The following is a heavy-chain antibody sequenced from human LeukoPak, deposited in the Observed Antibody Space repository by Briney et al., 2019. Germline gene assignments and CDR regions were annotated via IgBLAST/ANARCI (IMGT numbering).Heavy chain of an antibody. CDR2: INYSGNT. D-gene: IGHD1-7*01. CDR3: ARDWELGY. Sequence: SETLSLTCTVSDGSISHYYWNWIRQPPGKGLEWIGNINYSGNTNYNPSLKTRVTISVDTSKNQISLTLRSVTAADTALYYCARDWELGYWGQGTLVTVSS. V-gene: IGHV4-59*01. J-gene: IGHJ4*02. CDR1: DGSISHYY.